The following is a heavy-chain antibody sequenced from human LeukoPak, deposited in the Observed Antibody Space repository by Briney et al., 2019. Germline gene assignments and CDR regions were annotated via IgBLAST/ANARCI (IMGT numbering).Heavy chain of an antibody. V-gene: IGHV3-74*01. D-gene: IGHD2-2*02. Sequence: QLWGSLRLSCAASGFTLSSYWMHWVRQAPGKGLVWVSRINSDGSSTTYADSVKGRFTISRDNAKNTLSLQMNSLRAEDTAVYYCAREGGYCTSTSCYTYFDSWGQGTLVTVPS. CDR1: GFTLSSYW. J-gene: IGHJ4*02. CDR2: INSDGSST. CDR3: AREGGYCTSTSCYTYFDS.